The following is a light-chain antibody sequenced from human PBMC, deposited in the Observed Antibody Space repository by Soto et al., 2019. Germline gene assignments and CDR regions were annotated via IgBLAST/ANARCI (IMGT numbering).Light chain of an antibody. J-gene: IGLJ2*01. CDR2: KNI. CDR3: AVWYDSLSGVV. V-gene: IGLV1-47*01. CDR1: SSNIGSNY. Sequence: QSVLTQPPSASGTPGQRVTISCSGSSSNIGSNYEYWYQQLPGTAPKVLIYKNIHRPSCGPDQFSGSKSGTSASLAISGLRYEDEADYHCAVWYDSLSGVVFGGGTKLTVL.